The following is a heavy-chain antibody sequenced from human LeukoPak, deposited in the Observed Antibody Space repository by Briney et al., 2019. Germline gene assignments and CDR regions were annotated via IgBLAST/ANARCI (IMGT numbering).Heavy chain of an antibody. Sequence: ASVKVSCKASGYTFTGYYMRWVRQAPGQGLEWMGWINPNSGGTNYAQKFQGRVTMTRDTSISTAYMELSRLRSDDTAVYYCPRATLLLYYYDSSGYHNDAFDIWGQGTMVTVSS. D-gene: IGHD3-22*01. J-gene: IGHJ3*02. CDR1: GYTFTGYY. V-gene: IGHV1-2*02. CDR3: PRATLLLYYYDSSGYHNDAFDI. CDR2: INPNSGGT.